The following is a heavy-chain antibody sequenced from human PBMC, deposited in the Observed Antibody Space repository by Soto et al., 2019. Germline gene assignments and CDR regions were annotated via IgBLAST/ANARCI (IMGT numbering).Heavy chain of an antibody. J-gene: IGHJ6*03. V-gene: IGHV3-23*01. CDR1: GFTFSSYA. D-gene: IGHD6-13*01. CDR3: VRYSSSRPTHAACFYYYMDV. CDR2: ISGSGGST. Sequence: EVQLLESGGGLVQPGGSLRLSCAASGFTFSSYAMSWVRQAPGKGLEWVSAISGSGGSTYYADSVKGRFTISRDNSKNTLYRQMNSLRAEDTAVYYCVRYSSSRPTHAACFYYYMDVWGKGTTVTVSS.